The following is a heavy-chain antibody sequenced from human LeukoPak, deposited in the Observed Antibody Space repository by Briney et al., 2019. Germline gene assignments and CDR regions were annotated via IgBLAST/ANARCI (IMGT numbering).Heavy chain of an antibody. CDR3: ASASTSHYDFWSGYYKPLGY. CDR2: INLSGGST. V-gene: IGHV1-46*01. Sequence: ASVKVSCKASGYTFTTYYMHWVRQAPGQGLEWMGVINLSGGSTSYAQKFQGRVTMTRDTSTSTVYMELSSLRSEDTAVYYCASASTSHYDFWSGYYKPLGYWGQGTLVTVSS. D-gene: IGHD3-3*01. CDR1: GYTFTTYY. J-gene: IGHJ4*02.